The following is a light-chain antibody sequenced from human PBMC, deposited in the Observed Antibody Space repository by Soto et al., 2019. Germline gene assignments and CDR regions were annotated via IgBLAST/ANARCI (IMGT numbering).Light chain of an antibody. Sequence: QSVLTQPPSASGSPGQSVTISCTGTSSDVGGYNYVSWYQQHPGKAPKLMIYEVSKRPSGVPDRFSGSKSGNTASLTVSGLQVEDEADYYCSSYAGSNKLRVKVFGTGTKLTVL. CDR1: SSDVGGYNY. CDR2: EVS. J-gene: IGLJ1*01. V-gene: IGLV2-8*01. CDR3: SSYAGSNKLRVKV.